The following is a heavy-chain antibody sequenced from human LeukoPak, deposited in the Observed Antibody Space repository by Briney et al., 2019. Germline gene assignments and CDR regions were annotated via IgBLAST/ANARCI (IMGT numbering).Heavy chain of an antibody. D-gene: IGHD3-22*01. V-gene: IGHV4-39*07. CDR2: IYYSGST. CDR1: GGSISSSSYY. J-gene: IGHJ4*02. CDR3: ARGRTNYYDSSGYYFFDY. Sequence: SETLSLTCTVSGGSISSSSYYWGWIRQPPGKGLEWIGSIYYSGSTYYNPSLKSRVTISVDTSKNQFSLKLSSVTAADTAVYYCARGRTNYYDSSGYYFFDYWGQGTLVTVSS.